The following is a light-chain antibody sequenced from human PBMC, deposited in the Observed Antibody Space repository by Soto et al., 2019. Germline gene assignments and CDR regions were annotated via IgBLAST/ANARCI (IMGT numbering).Light chain of an antibody. J-gene: IGLJ3*02. CDR1: SSNIGSHF. CDR2: RND. V-gene: IGLV1-47*01. CDR3: AAWDVKLSGCG. Sequence: QSVLTQPPSASGTPGQRVTISCSGSSSNIGSHFVYWYQHLPGTAPKLLINRNDQRPSGVPDRFSGAKSGTSASLAISGLRSEDESDYYCAAWDVKLSGCGFGGGPKLTVL.